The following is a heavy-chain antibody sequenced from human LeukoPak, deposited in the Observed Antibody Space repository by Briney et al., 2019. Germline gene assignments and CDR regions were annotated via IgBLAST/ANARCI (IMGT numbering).Heavy chain of an antibody. V-gene: IGHV5-51*01. CDR3: ARANGGYCSGGSCYFT. CDR2: IYPGDSDT. Sequence: PGESLKISCKGSGYSFTSYWIGWVRQMPGKGLEWMGIIYPGDSDTRYSPSFQGQVTISADKSISTAYLQWSSLKASDTAMYYCARANGGYCSGGSCYFTWGQGTLVTVSS. D-gene: IGHD2-15*01. CDR1: GYSFTSYW. J-gene: IGHJ4*02.